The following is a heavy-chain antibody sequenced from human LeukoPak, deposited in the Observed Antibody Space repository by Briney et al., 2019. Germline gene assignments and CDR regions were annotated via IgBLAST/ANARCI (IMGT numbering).Heavy chain of an antibody. CDR2: IYSGGST. CDR1: GFTVSSNY. D-gene: IGHD3-22*01. CDR3: AKRPRDSSGYYLGAFDM. Sequence: QTGGSLRLSCAASGFTVSSNYMSWIRQAPGKGLEWVSVIYSGGSTYYADSVKGRFTISRDNSKNTLFLQMNSLRAEDTAVYYCAKRPRDSSGYYLGAFDMWGQGTMVTVSS. J-gene: IGHJ3*02. V-gene: IGHV3-53*01.